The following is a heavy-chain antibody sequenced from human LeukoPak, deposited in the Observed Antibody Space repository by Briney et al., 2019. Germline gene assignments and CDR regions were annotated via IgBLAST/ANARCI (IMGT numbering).Heavy chain of an antibody. J-gene: IGHJ6*03. CDR3: ARDMAGGRYYYYMGV. V-gene: IGHV4-61*02. Sequence: SQTLSLTCTVSGGSISSGSCYWSWIRQPAGKGLEWIGRIYTSGSTNYNPSLKSRVTISVDTSKNQFSLKLSSVTAADTAVYYCARDMAGGRYYYYMGVWGKGTTVTVSS. CDR2: IYTSGST. D-gene: IGHD6-19*01. CDR1: GGSISSGSCY.